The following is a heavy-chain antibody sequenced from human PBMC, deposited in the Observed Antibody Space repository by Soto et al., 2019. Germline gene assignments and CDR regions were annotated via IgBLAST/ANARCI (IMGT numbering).Heavy chain of an antibody. J-gene: IGHJ5*02. Sequence: SETLSLTCTVSGVPITSFYWSWIRQPPGKGLEWIGCIYDSGSTNFNPSLKSRVTMSVDTSRTQFSLKLSSVTAADTAVYYCAGGFSSMSWFAPWGQGTLVTVSS. CDR3: AGGFSSMSWFAP. V-gene: IGHV4-59*01. CDR1: GVPITSFY. D-gene: IGHD6-19*01. CDR2: IYDSGST.